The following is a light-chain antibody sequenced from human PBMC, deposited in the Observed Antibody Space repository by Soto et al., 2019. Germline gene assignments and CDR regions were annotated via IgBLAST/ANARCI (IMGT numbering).Light chain of an antibody. CDR2: DAS. J-gene: IGKJ1*01. CDR3: QQRSDWPPT. Sequence: EIVLTQSPATLSLSPGGRATLSCRASQSVSTYLAWYQQKPGQAPRLLIYDASSRATGIPARFSGSGSGTDFTLTISSLEPEAFAVYYCQQRSDWPPTFGQGTKVEIK. V-gene: IGKV3-11*01. CDR1: QSVSTY.